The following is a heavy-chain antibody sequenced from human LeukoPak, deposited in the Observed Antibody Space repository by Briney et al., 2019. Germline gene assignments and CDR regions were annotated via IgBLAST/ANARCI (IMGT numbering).Heavy chain of an antibody. CDR3: AKGYIIAGRQWYLDL. CDR1: GFTVSSNY. V-gene: IGHV3-53*01. D-gene: IGHD6-13*01. J-gene: IGHJ2*01. CDR2: MYSDETT. Sequence: GGSLRLSCAASGFTVSSNYISWVRQAPGKGLEWVTVMYSDETTYYADSVKGRFTISRDNFKNSLYLQMNSLRAEDTAVYYCAKGYIIAGRQWYLDLWGRGTLVGVSS.